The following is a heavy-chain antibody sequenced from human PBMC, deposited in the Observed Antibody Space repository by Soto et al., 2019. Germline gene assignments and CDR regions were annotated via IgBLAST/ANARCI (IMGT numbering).Heavy chain of an antibody. CDR2: ISSNSGSV. V-gene: IGHV3-9*01. Sequence: EVQLVESGGGLVQPGRSLRLSCAASGFTFNEYAMHWVRQVPGKGLEWVSGISSNSGSVGYADSVNGRFTISRDNAKNSLYLQMSSLKAEDTALYYCAKDALTAVGFHFHYWGQGTPVTVSS. CDR3: AKDALTAVGFHFHY. CDR1: GFTFNEYA. J-gene: IGHJ4*02. D-gene: IGHD4-17*01.